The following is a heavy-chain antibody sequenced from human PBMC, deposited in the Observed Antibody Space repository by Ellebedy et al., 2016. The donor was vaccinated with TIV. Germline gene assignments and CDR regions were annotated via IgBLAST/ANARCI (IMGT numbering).Heavy chain of an antibody. J-gene: IGHJ4*02. Sequence: GESLKISCAASGFTFSSYAMSWVRQAPGKGLEWVSAISGSGGSTYYADSVKGRFTISRDNSKNTLYLQMNSLRAEDTAVYYCAKDPRRTRSWYFDYWGQGTLVTVSS. CDR2: ISGSGGST. CDR3: AKDPRRTRSWYFDY. V-gene: IGHV3-23*01. D-gene: IGHD1-1*01. CDR1: GFTFSSYA.